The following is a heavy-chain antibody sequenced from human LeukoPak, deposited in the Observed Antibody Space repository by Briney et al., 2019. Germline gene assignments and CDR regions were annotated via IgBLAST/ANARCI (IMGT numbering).Heavy chain of an antibody. J-gene: IGHJ4*02. D-gene: IGHD2-2*01. V-gene: IGHV3-23*01. CDR3: ARDREYCSSTSCSYLFDY. CDR2: ISGWGGST. Sequence: GGSLSLFCAASGLTFSSYAMSWVRQAPGEGLEWVSAISGWGGSTYYADSVKGRFTISRDNSKNTLYLQMNSLRAEDTAAYYCARDREYCSSTSCSYLFDYWGQGTLVTVSS. CDR1: GLTFSSYA.